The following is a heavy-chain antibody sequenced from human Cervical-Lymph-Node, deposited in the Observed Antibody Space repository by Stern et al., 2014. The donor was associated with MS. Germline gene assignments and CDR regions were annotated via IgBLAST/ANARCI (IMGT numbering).Heavy chain of an antibody. CDR1: GGTFRTNA. V-gene: IGHV1-69*01. D-gene: IGHD2-2*01. J-gene: IGHJ4*02. CDR2: TIPTIGTA. Sequence: QVQLVQSGPEVKKPGSAVKVSCKASGGTFRTNAISSVRHAPGQGLEWMGGTIPTIGTASYAQKFQGRVTITADESTSTSYMELSSLRSEDTAVYYCARIGYGTSNNCWDYWGQGTLVTVSS. CDR3: ARIGYGTSNNCWDY.